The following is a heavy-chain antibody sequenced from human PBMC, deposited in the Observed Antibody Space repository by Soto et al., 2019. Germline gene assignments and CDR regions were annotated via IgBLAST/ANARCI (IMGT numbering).Heavy chain of an antibody. D-gene: IGHD6-6*01. Sequence: EVQLVESGGGLVEPGGSLRLSCAASGFTFSNTWMSWVRQAPGKGLEWVGRIKSKPDGETTDYVATVKGRLTISRYDSNNKLYLKISSLKSEDSDVYSCPPVRARRAWFARCGHGNLVTVYS. CDR3: PPVRARRAWFAR. CDR1: GFTFSNTW. V-gene: IGHV3-15*01. J-gene: IGHJ5*02. CDR2: IKSKPDGETT.